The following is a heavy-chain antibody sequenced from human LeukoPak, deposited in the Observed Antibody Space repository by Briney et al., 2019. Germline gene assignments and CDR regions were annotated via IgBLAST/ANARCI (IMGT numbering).Heavy chain of an antibody. Sequence: GGSLRLSCVASGFTFSQHWTTWVRQAPGKGLVWVAHINADGSERDSVDSGTGRFTISKDNAKNSVYLQLSSLRAEDTARYYCARGHYGLDIWGQGTMVTVSS. CDR3: ARGHYGLDI. CDR2: INADGSER. D-gene: IGHD4-17*01. CDR1: GFTFSQHW. V-gene: IGHV3-7*01. J-gene: IGHJ3*02.